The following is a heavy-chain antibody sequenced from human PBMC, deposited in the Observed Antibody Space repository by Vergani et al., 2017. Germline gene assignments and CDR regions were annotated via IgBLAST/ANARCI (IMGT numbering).Heavy chain of an antibody. V-gene: IGHV3-9*01. D-gene: IGHD2-21*01. CDR1: GFTFDDYA. J-gene: IGHJ4*02. CDR3: AKDTYCGGDCYSHYFDY. CDR2: ISWNSGST. Sequence: EVQLVESGGVVVQPGGSLRLSCAASGFTFDDYAMHWVRQAPGKGLEWVSGISWNSGSTGYADSVKGRFTISRDNAKNSLYLQMNSLRAEDTAVYYCAKDTYCGGDCYSHYFDYWGQGTLVTVSS.